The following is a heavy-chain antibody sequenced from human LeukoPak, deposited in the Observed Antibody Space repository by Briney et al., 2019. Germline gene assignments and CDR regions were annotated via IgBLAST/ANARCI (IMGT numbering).Heavy chain of an antibody. CDR1: GFTFSSYA. CDR2: ISYDGSNK. J-gene: IGHJ5*02. V-gene: IGHV3-30-3*01. D-gene: IGHD2-2*01. CDR3: ARGSSFVVVPAATHVRRTVRNNWFDP. Sequence: GRSLRLSCAASGFTFSSYAMHWVRQAPGKGLEWVAVISYDGSNKYYADSVKGRFTISRDNSKNTLYLQMNSLRAEDTAVYYCARGSSFVVVPAATHVRRTVRNNWFDPWGQGTLVTVSS.